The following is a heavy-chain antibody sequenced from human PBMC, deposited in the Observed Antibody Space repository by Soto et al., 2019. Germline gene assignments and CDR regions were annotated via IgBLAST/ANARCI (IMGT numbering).Heavy chain of an antibody. D-gene: IGHD6-6*01. CDR2: MNSGGRS. Sequence: GGSLRLSCAASGFTFSNYSMSWVRQAPGKGLEWVSGMNSGGRSYYADSVKGRFTISRDTSKDMLYLQMNSLRADDTAVFYCAKALQYSSSRDYFYYGMDVWGQGTTVTVSS. CDR3: AKALQYSSSRDYFYYGMDV. V-gene: IGHV3-23*01. CDR1: GFTFSNYS. J-gene: IGHJ6*02.